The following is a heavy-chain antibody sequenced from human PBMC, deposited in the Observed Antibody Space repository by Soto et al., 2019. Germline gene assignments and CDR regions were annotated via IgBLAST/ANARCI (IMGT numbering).Heavy chain of an antibody. CDR2: IYYSGST. J-gene: IGHJ6*02. CDR1: GGSISSYY. D-gene: IGHD6-19*01. V-gene: IGHV4-59*01. CDR3: ARDLLAVAVDYGMDV. Sequence: SETLSLTCTVSGGSISSYYWSWIRQPPGKGLEWIGYIYYSGSTNYNPSLKSRVTISVDTSKNQFSLKLSSVTAEDTAVYYCARDLLAVAVDYGMDVWGQGTTVTVSS.